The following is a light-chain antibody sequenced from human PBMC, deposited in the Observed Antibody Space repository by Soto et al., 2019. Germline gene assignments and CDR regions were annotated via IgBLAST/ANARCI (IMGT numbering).Light chain of an antibody. Sequence: EIVLTQSPATLSLSPGERATLSCRASQSVSSYLAWYQQKPGQAPRLLIYDASNRATGIPARFSGSGSGTDFTLTISSLEPEDFAVYYCQQRSNWPPWITFGQGTRLAIK. CDR2: DAS. CDR1: QSVSSY. CDR3: QQRSNWPPWIT. J-gene: IGKJ5*01. V-gene: IGKV3-11*01.